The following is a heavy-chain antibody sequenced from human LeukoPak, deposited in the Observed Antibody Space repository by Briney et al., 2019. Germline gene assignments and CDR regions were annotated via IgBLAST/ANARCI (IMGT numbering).Heavy chain of an antibody. J-gene: IGHJ4*02. V-gene: IGHV3-53*01. CDR1: GFTVSSNC. CDR3: ARGSSRAFDY. Sequence: GGSLRLSCAASGFTVSSNCMSWVRQAPGKGLEWVSVIYSGGTTNHADSVKGRFTVSRDNSKNTLYLQMNSLRAEDTAVYFCARGSSRAFDYWGQGTLVTVSS. CDR2: IYSGGTT. D-gene: IGHD2-2*01.